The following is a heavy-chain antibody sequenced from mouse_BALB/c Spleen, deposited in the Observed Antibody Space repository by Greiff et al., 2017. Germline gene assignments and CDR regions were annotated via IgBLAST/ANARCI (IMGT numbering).Heavy chain of an antibody. CDR2: ISYSGST. CDR1: GYSITSDYA. D-gene: IGHD2-14*01. J-gene: IGHJ4*01. CDR3: ARRYDYAMDY. Sequence: EVKLQESGPGLVKPSQSLSLTCTVTGYSITSDYAWNWIRQFPGNKLEWMGYISYSGSTSYNPSLKSRISITRDTSKNQFFLQLNSVTTEDTATYYCARRYDYAMDYWGQGTSVTVSS. V-gene: IGHV3-2*02.